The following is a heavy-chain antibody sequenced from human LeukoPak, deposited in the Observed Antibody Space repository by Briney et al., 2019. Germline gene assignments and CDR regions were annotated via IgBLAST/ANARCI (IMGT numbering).Heavy chain of an antibody. J-gene: IGHJ4*02. CDR1: GYSFINYW. CDR2: IYPGDSDT. CDR3: ARLGGSSWYYFDS. Sequence: GESLKISCKGSGYSFINYWIGWGRQMPGKGLEWMGIIYPGDSDTRYSPSFQGQVTISADKSITTAYLQWSSLKASDTAMYYCARLGGSSWYYFDSWGQGTLVTVSS. V-gene: IGHV5-51*01. D-gene: IGHD6-13*01.